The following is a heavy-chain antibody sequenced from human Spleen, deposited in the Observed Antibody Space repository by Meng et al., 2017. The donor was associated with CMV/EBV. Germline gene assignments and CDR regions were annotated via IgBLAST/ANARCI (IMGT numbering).Heavy chain of an antibody. CDR3: ARVLGVVIDAFDI. CDR2: IKQDGSEK. V-gene: IGHV3-7*01. D-gene: IGHD3-3*01. Sequence: GGSLRLSCAASGFTFSSYWMSWVRQAPGKGLEWVANIKQDGSEKYYVDSVKGRFTISRDNAKNSLYLQMNSLRAEDTAVYYCARVLGVVIDAFDIWGQGTMVTVSS. CDR1: GFTFSSYW. J-gene: IGHJ3*02.